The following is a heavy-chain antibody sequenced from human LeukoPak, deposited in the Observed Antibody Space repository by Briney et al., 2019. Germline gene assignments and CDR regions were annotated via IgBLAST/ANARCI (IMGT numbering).Heavy chain of an antibody. D-gene: IGHD3-22*01. CDR3: ARVVVIQDAIDI. V-gene: IGHV4-30-4*08. CDR1: GGSISSGDYY. J-gene: IGHJ3*02. CDR2: IYYSGST. Sequence: SETLSLTCTVSGGSISSGDYYWSWIRQPPGKGLEWIGYIYYSGSTYYNPSLKSRVTISVDTSKNQFSLKLSSVTAADTAVYYCARVVVIQDAIDIWGQGTMVTVSS.